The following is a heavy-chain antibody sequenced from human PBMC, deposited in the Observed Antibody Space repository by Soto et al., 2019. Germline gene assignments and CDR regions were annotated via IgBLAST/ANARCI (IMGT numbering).Heavy chain of an antibody. Sequence: GGSLRLSCAASGFTFSSYSMNWVRQAPGKGLEWVSYISSSSSTIYYADSVKGRFTISRDNAKNSLYLQMNSLRAEDTAVYYCARDMGPLNWYFDLWGRGTLVTVSS. CDR2: ISSSSSTI. V-gene: IGHV3-48*01. CDR3: ARDMGPLNWYFDL. J-gene: IGHJ2*01. CDR1: GFTFSSYS. D-gene: IGHD3-10*01.